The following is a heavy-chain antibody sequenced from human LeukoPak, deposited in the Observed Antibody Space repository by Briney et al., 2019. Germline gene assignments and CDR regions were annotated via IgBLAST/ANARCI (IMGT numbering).Heavy chain of an antibody. Sequence: ASVKVSCKVSGYTLTELSMHWVRQAPGKGLEWMGGFDPEDGETIYAQKFQGRVTMTEDTSTDTAYMELSSLRSGDTAVYCCATLLGVMVRGVINTYYYYYMDVWGKGTTVTISS. CDR1: GYTLTELS. J-gene: IGHJ6*03. CDR3: ATLLGVMVRGVINTYYYYYMDV. V-gene: IGHV1-24*01. CDR2: FDPEDGET. D-gene: IGHD3-10*01.